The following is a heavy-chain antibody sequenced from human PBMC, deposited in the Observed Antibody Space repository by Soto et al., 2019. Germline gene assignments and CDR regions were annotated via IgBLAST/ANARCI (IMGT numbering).Heavy chain of an antibody. Sequence: QVQLVQSGAEVKKPGASVKVSCKASGYNFTSYGISWVRQAPAQGLEWMGWISDYNGNTNYAQKLKGRVTMTTDTSTSTGYRELRSLRSDDTAVYYCARGAYYYGSGTEFSMFAPWGQGTLVPVSS. V-gene: IGHV1-18*01. D-gene: IGHD3-10*01. CDR2: ISDYNGNT. CDR3: ARGAYYYGSGTEFSMFAP. J-gene: IGHJ5*02. CDR1: GYNFTSYG.